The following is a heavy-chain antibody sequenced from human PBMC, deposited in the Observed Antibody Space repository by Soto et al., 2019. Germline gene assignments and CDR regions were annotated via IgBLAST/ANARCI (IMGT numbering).Heavy chain of an antibody. Sequence: QVQLVQSGAEVKKPGSSVKVSCKASGGTFSSYAIRWVRQAPGQGLEWMGGIIPIFGTANYAQKFQGRVTNTADDSTSTAYMELRSLRAEDTAVYYCDGGIAAAGRFDTWGQGTLVTVSS. CDR3: DGGIAAAGRFDT. CDR1: GGTFSSYA. V-gene: IGHV1-69*01. J-gene: IGHJ5*02. CDR2: IIPIFGTA. D-gene: IGHD6-13*01.